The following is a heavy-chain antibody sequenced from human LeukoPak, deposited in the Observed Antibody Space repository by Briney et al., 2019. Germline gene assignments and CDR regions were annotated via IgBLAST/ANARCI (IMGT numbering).Heavy chain of an antibody. CDR1: GFTFSSYS. CDR3: AKDFPDYYGSEVHMDV. Sequence: PGGSLSLSCAAYGFTFSSYSMNWVRQAPGKGLEWVSFISTSSSYIYYADSVKGRFTISRDNAKNSLYLEMNSLRAEDTAVYYCAKDFPDYYGSEVHMDVWGKGTTVTVSS. CDR2: ISTSSSYI. V-gene: IGHV3-21*04. J-gene: IGHJ6*03. D-gene: IGHD3-10*01.